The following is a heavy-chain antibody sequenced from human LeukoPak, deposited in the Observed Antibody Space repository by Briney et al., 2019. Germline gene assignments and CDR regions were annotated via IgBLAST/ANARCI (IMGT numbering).Heavy chain of an antibody. Sequence: SETLSLTCTVSGGSISSYYWSWIRQPAGKGLEWIGRIYTSGSTNYNPSLKSRVTMSVDTSKNQFSLKLSSVTAADTAVYYCARENHHDGDNWFDPWGQGTLVTVSS. V-gene: IGHV4-4*07. J-gene: IGHJ5*02. CDR2: IYTSGST. D-gene: IGHD1-14*01. CDR3: ARENHHDGDNWFDP. CDR1: GGSISSYY.